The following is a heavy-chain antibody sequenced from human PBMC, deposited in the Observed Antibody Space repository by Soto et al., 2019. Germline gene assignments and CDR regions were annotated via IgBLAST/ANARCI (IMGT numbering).Heavy chain of an antibody. CDR1: GGSISSGGYY. CDR3: ARGVAATPVSGSSWFDP. CDR2: IYYGWNT. V-gene: IGHV4-31*03. D-gene: IGHD2-15*01. J-gene: IGHJ5*02. Sequence: QVQLQESGPGLVKPSQTLSLTCTVSGGSISSGGYYWNWIRQHPGKGLEWIGYIYYGWNTQYNPSLKSRVTISADTSKNLFSLNLSSVTASDTAVYYCARGVAATPVSGSSWFDPWGQGTLVTVYS.